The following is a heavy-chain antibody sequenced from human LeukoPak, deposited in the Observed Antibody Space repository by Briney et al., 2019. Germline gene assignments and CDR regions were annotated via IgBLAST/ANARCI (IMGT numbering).Heavy chain of an antibody. CDR1: GYTFTAYY. CDR3: ARAVDYGGTLDY. CDR2: INPNSGDT. Sequence: ASVKVSCKASGYTFTAYYIHWVRQAPGQGLEWMGRINPNSGDTNYAQKFQGRVTMTRDTSISTAYMELSRLRSDDTGVYYCARAVDYGGTLDYWGQGTLVTVSS. J-gene: IGHJ4*02. V-gene: IGHV1-2*05. D-gene: IGHD4-23*01.